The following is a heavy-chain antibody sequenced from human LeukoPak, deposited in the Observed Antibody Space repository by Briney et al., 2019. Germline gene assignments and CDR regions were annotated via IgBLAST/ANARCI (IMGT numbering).Heavy chain of an antibody. Sequence: SETLSLTCTVSGGSISSYYWSWIRQPPGKRLEWIGHIYYSGSTNYNPSLKSRVTISVDTSKNQFSLKLTSVTAADTAVYYCARLGIGVVPTAMLGDYYFDYWGQGTLVTVSS. CDR1: GGSISSYY. CDR2: IYYSGST. D-gene: IGHD2-2*01. CDR3: ARLGIGVVPTAMLGDYYFDY. J-gene: IGHJ4*02. V-gene: IGHV4-59*08.